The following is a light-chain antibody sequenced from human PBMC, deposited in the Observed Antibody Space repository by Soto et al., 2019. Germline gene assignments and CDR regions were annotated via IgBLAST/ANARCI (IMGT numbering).Light chain of an antibody. V-gene: IGKV3-20*01. J-gene: IGKJ1*01. CDR3: QQYVNLPRA. CDR1: QSIGNNQ. Sequence: VVLTQSPGTLSLSPGERATLSCRASQSIGNNQLAWYQQKPGQAPRLLIYGASSRATGIPDRFSGSGSGTDFTLTISRLEPDDFAVYYCQQYVNLPRAFGQGTKV. CDR2: GAS.